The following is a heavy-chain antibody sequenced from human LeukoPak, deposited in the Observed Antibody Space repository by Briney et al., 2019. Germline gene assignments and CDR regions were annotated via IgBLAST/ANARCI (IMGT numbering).Heavy chain of an antibody. CDR1: GGSFSCYY. V-gene: IGHV4-34*01. Sequence: SETLSLTSAAYGGSFSCYYWSWTRQPPGKGLGWTGEINHSGSTNYTPSLKSRVTISVDTSKNQFSLQLSSVTAADTAVYYCAIGPRWGSSWYVSYYYYVMDVWGQRTTVTVSS. CDR3: AIGPRWGSSWYVSYYYYVMDV. J-gene: IGHJ6*01. D-gene: IGHD6-13*01. CDR2: INHSGST.